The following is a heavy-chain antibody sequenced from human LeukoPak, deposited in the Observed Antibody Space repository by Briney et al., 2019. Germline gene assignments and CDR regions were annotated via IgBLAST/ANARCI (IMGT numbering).Heavy chain of an antibody. V-gene: IGHV3-15*01. CDR3: TTFRAYYDFWSGATYYYGMDV. D-gene: IGHD3-3*01. J-gene: IGHJ6*02. Sequence: XSXVXXAPGKGLEWVGRIKSKTDGGTTDYAAPVKGRFTISRDDSKNKLYLQMNRLKNEDTAVYYCTTFRAYYDFWSGATYYYGMDVWGQGTTVTVSS. CDR2: IKSKTDGGTT.